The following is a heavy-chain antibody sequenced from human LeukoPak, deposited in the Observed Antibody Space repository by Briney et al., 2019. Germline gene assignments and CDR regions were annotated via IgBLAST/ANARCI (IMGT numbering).Heavy chain of an antibody. Sequence: GASVWVSCKGSGCTVTGYYMDGVGQAPGKGLEWMGWISPNSGGTNYAQKFQGRVTMTRDTSISTAYMELSRLRSDDTAVYYCARDWGGRVATIILRGWGQGTMVTVSS. J-gene: IGHJ3*01. CDR2: ISPNSGGT. D-gene: IGHD5-12*01. V-gene: IGHV1-2*02. CDR1: GCTVTGYY. CDR3: ARDWGGRVATIILRG.